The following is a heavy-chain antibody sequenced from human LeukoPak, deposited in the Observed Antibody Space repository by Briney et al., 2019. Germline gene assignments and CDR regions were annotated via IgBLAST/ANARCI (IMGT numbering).Heavy chain of an antibody. CDR2: IYTSGST. J-gene: IGHJ4*02. V-gene: IGHV4-61*02. D-gene: IGHD4-23*01. Sequence: TLSLTCTVSGGSISSGSYYWSWIRQPAGKGLEWIGRIYTSGSTNYNPSLKSRVTISVDTSKNQFSLKLSSVTAADTAVYYCARGRDYGGLYYFDYWGQGTLVTVSS. CDR1: GGSISSGSYY. CDR3: ARGRDYGGLYYFDY.